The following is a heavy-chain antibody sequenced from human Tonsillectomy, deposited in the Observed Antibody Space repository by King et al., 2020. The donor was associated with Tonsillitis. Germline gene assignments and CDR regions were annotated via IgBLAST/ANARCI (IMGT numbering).Heavy chain of an antibody. CDR2: ISYDGSNK. V-gene: IGHV3-33*05. J-gene: IGHJ6*02. CDR1: GFTFSSYG. CDR3: ARDQYYYGSGSSGDYYYYGMDV. Sequence: QLVQSGGGVVQPGRSLRLSCAASGFTFSSYGMHWVRQAPGKGLEWVAVISYDGSNKYYADSVKGRFTISRDNSKNTLYLQMNSLRAEDTAVYYCARDQYYYGSGSSGDYYYYGMDVWGQGTTVTVSS. D-gene: IGHD3-10*01.